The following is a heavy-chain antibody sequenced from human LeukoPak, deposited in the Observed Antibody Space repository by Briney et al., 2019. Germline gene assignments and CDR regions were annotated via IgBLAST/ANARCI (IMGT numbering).Heavy chain of an antibody. D-gene: IGHD4-17*01. CDR3: AQRNTGTKGFDN. CDR2: VTASGAGT. V-gene: IGHV3-23*01. Sequence: GGSLRLSCAASGTTFSSYAMSWVRQAPGKGLEWVSGVTASGAGTYYADSAKGRFTISRDNSKNTLYLQMNSLRAEDTAVYYCAQRNTGTKGFDNWGQGTLVTVSS. CDR1: GTTFSSYA. J-gene: IGHJ4*02.